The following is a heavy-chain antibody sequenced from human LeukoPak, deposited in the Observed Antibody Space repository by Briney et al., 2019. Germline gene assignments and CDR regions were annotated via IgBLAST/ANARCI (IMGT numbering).Heavy chain of an antibody. D-gene: IGHD2-2*01. CDR3: ARGMNRIPAQDIVVVPAAWLDY. CDR2: INNSGST. V-gene: IGHV4-34*01. CDR1: GGSFSGYY. J-gene: IGHJ4*02. Sequence: SETLSLTCAVYGGSFSGYYWSWIRQPPGKGLEWIGEINNSGSTNYNPSLKSRVTISVDTSKNQFSLKLSSVTAADTAVYYCARGMNRIPAQDIVVVPAAWLDYWGQGTLVTVSS.